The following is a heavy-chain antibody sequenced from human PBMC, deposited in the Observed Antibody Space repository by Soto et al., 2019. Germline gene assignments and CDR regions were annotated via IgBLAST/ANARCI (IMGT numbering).Heavy chain of an antibody. CDR1: GFTFSSYS. CDR3: ERDKHDFFLTFDY. CDR2: ISISRRYI. V-gene: IGHV3-21*01. Sequence: EVQLVESGGGLVKPGGSLRLSWAASGFTFSSYSMNWVRQAPGKGLEWVSSISISRRYISYADSVKGRFTISRDNAKNSLYLHMNSLRAQDTAVYYCERDKHDFFLTFDYWCQGTLVTVCS. J-gene: IGHJ4*02. D-gene: IGHD3-3*01.